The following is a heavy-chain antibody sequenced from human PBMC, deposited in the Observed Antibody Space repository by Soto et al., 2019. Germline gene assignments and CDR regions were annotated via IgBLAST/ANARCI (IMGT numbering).Heavy chain of an antibody. Sequence: QVQLQESGPGLVRPSQTLSLTCTVSGDSVNSDNYYWSWVRQPPGKGLEWIGYIYSSGSTHYNPSLKSRIISALDTSKNQFSLKLSSVTAADTAIYYCARTSWFANSSSDYWGRGALVTVSS. CDR3: ARTSWFANSSSDY. J-gene: IGHJ4*02. V-gene: IGHV4-30-4*01. D-gene: IGHD3-22*01. CDR1: GDSVNSDNYY. CDR2: IYSSGST.